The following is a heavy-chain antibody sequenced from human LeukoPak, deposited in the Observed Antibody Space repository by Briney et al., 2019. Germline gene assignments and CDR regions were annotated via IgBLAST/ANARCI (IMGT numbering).Heavy chain of an antibody. J-gene: IGHJ4*01. CDR2: ISYDGSNK. V-gene: IGHV3-30*04. CDR1: GFTFSSYA. CDR3: ARDHRYAFDN. D-gene: IGHD5-12*01. Sequence: GRSLRLSCAASGFTFSSYAMHWVRQAPGKGLEWVAVISYDGSNKYYADSVKGRFTISRDNSKNTLYLQMHSLRVEDTAVYYCARDHRYAFDNWGHGTLVTVSS.